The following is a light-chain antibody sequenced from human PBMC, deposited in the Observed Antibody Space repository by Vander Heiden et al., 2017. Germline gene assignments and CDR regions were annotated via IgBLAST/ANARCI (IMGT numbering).Light chain of an antibody. CDR1: QSVSSY. CDR2: DAS. J-gene: IGKJ5*01. V-gene: IGKV3-11*01. Sequence: EIVLTQSPATLSLSPGERATLSCRASQSVSSYLAWYQQKPGQAPRLLIYDASNRDTGIPARFSGSGYGKDFTLTISSREPEDFAVYYCQQHSNWPPITFGQGTQLEIK. CDR3: QQHSNWPPIT.